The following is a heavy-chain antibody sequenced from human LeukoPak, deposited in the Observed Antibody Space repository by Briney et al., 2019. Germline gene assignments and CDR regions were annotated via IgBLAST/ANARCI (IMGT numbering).Heavy chain of an antibody. CDR3: AKDQRSEHFDY. J-gene: IGHJ4*02. D-gene: IGHD1-26*01. V-gene: IGHV3-23*01. CDR2: ISHSGGST. CDR1: GFTFSTYA. Sequence: GGSLRLSCAASGFTFSTYAMSWVRQSPGKGLEWVSSISHSGGSTYYADSVKGRFTISRDNSKNTLYLQMNTLRAEDTAVYYCAKDQRSEHFDYWGQGTLVTVSS.